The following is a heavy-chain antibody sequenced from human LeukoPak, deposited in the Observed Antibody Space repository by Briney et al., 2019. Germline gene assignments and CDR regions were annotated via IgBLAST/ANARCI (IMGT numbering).Heavy chain of an antibody. CDR3: AVVVVAATRAFDI. CDR2: ISGSGGST. CDR1: GFTFSSYA. Sequence: GGSLRLSCAASGFTFSSYAMSWLRQAPGKGLEWVSAISGSGGSTYYADSVKGRFTISRDNSKNTLYLQMNSLRAEDTAVYYCAVVVVAATRAFDIWGQGTMVTVSS. V-gene: IGHV3-23*01. J-gene: IGHJ3*02. D-gene: IGHD2-15*01.